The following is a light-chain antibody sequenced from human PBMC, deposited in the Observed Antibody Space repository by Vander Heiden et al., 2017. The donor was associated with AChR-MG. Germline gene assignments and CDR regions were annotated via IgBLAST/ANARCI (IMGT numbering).Light chain of an antibody. CDR2: DDS. CDR3: QVWDSSSDHYV. J-gene: IGLJ1*01. CDR1: SIGSNS. V-gene: IGLV3-21*03. Sequence: SHVLTQPPSVSVAPGKTARITCGGNSIGSNSVHWYQQKPGQAPVVVVYDDSDRPSGIPERFSGSNSGNTATLTINRVEAGDEADDFCQVWDSSSDHYVFGTGTKVTVL.